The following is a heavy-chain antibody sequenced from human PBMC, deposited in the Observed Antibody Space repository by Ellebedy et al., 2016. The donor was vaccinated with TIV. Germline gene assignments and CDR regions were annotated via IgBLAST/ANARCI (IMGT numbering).Heavy chain of an antibody. CDR1: GFTFSSYG. J-gene: IGHJ6*03. Sequence: GGSLRLXCAASGFTFSSYGMHWVRQAPGKGLEWVAVISYDGRNKYYADSVKGRFTISRDNSKNTLFLQMNSVRADDTAVYYCAKDRRIGYYYYYIHVWGKGTTVTVSS. D-gene: IGHD2-15*01. V-gene: IGHV3-30*18. CDR3: AKDRRIGYYYYYIHV. CDR2: ISYDGRNK.